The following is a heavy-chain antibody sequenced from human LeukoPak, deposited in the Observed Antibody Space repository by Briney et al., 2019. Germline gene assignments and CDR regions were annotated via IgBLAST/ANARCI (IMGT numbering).Heavy chain of an antibody. D-gene: IGHD3-10*01. V-gene: IGHV4-34*01. J-gene: IGHJ6*03. CDR1: GESFSSYY. CDR2: INHSGTT. Sequence: SETLSLTCAVYGESFSSYYWSWIRQSPGKGLEWIGEINHSGTTNYNPSLKSRVTISVDTSKNQFSLKLSSVTAADTAVYYCARTTMVRGTYYMDVWGKGTTVTISS. CDR3: ARTTMVRGTYYMDV.